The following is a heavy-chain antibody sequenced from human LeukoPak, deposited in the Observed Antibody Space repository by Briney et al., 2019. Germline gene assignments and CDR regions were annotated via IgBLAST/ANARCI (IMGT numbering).Heavy chain of an antibody. CDR1: GFTFSSYV. CDR2: ISWNGGPA. D-gene: IGHD3-16*01. Sequence: GGSLRLSCAASGFTFSSYVMNWVRQAPGKGLEWVSGISWNGGPARYADSVKGRFNISRDDAKKSLYLEMNSLRAEDTALYYCARVQQYDVFDYWGQGTQVIVSS. J-gene: IGHJ4*02. CDR3: ARVQQYDVFDY. V-gene: IGHV3-20*04.